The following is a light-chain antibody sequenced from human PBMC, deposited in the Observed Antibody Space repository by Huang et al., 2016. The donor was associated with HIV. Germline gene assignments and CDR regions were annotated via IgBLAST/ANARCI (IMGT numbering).Light chain of an antibody. Sequence: AIQMTQSPSSLSASVGDRVTITCRASQDIGKDLDWYQQRPGKAPKLLIYTASNLHTEVPSRFSGPGPGKNFTLTINSLQPQDVGTYFCLQNYNYPYTVGQGTKLEIK. V-gene: IGKV1-6*02. CDR1: QDIGKD. J-gene: IGKJ2*01. CDR2: TAS. CDR3: LQNYNYPYT.